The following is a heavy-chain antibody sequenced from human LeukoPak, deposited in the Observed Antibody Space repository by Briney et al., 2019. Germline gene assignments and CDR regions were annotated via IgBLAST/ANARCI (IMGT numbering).Heavy chain of an antibody. J-gene: IGHJ4*02. Sequence: PSETLSLTCTVSGGSLSSYYWSWIRQPPGKGLEWIGYIYYSGSTNYNPSLTSRVTISVDTSKNQFSLKLSSVTAADTAVYYCARARDGYNTDWGQGTPVTVSS. CDR1: GGSLSSYY. D-gene: IGHD5-24*01. V-gene: IGHV4-59*01. CDR3: ARARDGYNTD. CDR2: IYYSGST.